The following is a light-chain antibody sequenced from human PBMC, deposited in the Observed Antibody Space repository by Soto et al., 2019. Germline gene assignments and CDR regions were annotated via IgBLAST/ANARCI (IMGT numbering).Light chain of an antibody. CDR1: SSDVGAYDY. CDR3: TSFTSTTTLV. V-gene: IGLV2-14*03. CDR2: DVS. J-gene: IGLJ2*01. Sequence: QSVLTQPASVSGSPGQSITISCAGTSSDVGAYDYVSWYQQYPGKAPKLMIYDVSDRPSGVSNRFSGSKSGNTASLTISGLQDEDEADYYCTSFTSTTTLVFGGGTKLTVL.